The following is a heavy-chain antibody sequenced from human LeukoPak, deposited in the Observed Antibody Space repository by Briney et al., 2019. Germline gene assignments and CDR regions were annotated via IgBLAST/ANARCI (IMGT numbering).Heavy chain of an antibody. Sequence: PGGSLRLSCAASGFSVSSNYMSWVRQAPGKGLQCVSFIYTGGNTFYADSVKGRFTISRDNSKNTVYLQMNNLRAEDTAVYYCAKVSDYYGSGTIQRWFDPWGQGTLVTVSS. V-gene: IGHV3-53*01. CDR2: IYTGGNT. CDR1: GFSVSSNY. CDR3: AKVSDYYGSGTIQRWFDP. D-gene: IGHD3-10*01. J-gene: IGHJ5*02.